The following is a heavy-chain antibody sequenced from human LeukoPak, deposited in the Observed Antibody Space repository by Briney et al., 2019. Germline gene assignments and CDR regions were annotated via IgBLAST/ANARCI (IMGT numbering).Heavy chain of an antibody. CDR1: GFTFSSYA. CDR2: INQDGSEK. CDR3: AKDDAWLQYGN. Sequence: GGSLRLSCAASGFTFSSYAMHWVRQAPGKGLEWVANINQDGSEKYYVDSVKGRFTISRDNAKNSLYLQMNSLRAEDTAVYYCAKDDAWLQYGNWGRGTLVTVSS. D-gene: IGHD5-24*01. J-gene: IGHJ4*02. V-gene: IGHV3-7*03.